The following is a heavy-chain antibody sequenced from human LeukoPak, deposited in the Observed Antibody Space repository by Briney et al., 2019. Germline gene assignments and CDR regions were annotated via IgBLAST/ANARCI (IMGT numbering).Heavy chain of an antibody. V-gene: IGHV3-21*01. J-gene: IGHJ4*02. CDR1: GFTFSSYS. Sequence: GGSLRLSCAASGFTFSSYSMNWVRQAPGKGLEWVSSISSSSSYIYYADSVKGRFTISRDNAKNSLYLQMNSLRAEDTAVYYCARELYGDYSPDYWGQGTLVTVSS. CDR2: ISSSSSYI. CDR3: ARELYGDYSPDY. D-gene: IGHD4-17*01.